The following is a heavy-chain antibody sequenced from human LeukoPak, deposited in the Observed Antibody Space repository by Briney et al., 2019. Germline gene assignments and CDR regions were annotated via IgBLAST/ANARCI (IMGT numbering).Heavy chain of an antibody. CDR2: INHSGST. V-gene: IGHV4-34*01. CDR3: ARGRGYCSSTSCYTDY. Sequence: SETLSLTCAVYGGSFSGYYWSWIRQPPGKGLEWIGEINHSGSTNYNPSLKSRVTISVDTSKNQFSLKLSSVAAADTAVYYCARGRGYCSSTSCYTDYWGQGTLVTVSS. CDR1: GGSFSGYY. D-gene: IGHD2-2*01. J-gene: IGHJ4*02.